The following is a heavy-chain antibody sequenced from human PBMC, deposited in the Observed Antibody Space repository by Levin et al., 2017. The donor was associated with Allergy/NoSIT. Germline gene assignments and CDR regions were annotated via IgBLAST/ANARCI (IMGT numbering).Heavy chain of an antibody. J-gene: IGHJ4*02. CDR2: ISYDGSNK. D-gene: IGHD6-25*01. Sequence: GGSLRLSCAASGFTFSSYAMHWVRQAPGKGLEWVAVISYDGSNKYYADSVKGRFTISRDNSKNTLYLQMNSLRAEDTAVYYCARGGGSSEAAGSWGQGTLVTVSS. CDR1: GFTFSSYA. V-gene: IGHV3-30-3*01. CDR3: ARGGGSSEAAGS.